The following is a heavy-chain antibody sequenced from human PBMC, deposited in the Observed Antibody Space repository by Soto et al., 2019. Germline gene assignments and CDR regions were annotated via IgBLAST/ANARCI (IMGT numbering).Heavy chain of an antibody. CDR2: INHSGST. J-gene: IGHJ4*02. CDR3: ARGLFRPQWLVLDYFDY. D-gene: IGHD6-19*01. CDR1: GGSFSGYY. V-gene: IGHV4-34*01. Sequence: ETLSLTCAVYGGSFSGYYWSWIRQPPGKGLEWIGEINHSGSTNYNPPLKSRVTISVDTSKNQFSLKLSSVTAADTAVYYCARGLFRPQWLVLDYFDYWGQGTLVTVSS.